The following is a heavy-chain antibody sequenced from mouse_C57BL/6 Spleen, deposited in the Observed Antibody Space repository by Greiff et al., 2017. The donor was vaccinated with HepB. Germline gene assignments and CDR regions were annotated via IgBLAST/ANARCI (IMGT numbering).Heavy chain of an antibody. CDR1: GFTFSSYA. CDR2: ISDGGSYT. Sequence: EVMLVESGGGLVKPGGSLKLSCAASGFTFSSYAMSWVRQTPEKRLEWVATISDGGSYTYYPDNVKGRFTISRDNAKNNLYLQMSHLKSEDTAMYYCARDGTLAWLAYWGQGTLVTVSA. J-gene: IGHJ3*01. V-gene: IGHV5-4*01. CDR3: ARDGTLAWLAY. D-gene: IGHD4-1*01.